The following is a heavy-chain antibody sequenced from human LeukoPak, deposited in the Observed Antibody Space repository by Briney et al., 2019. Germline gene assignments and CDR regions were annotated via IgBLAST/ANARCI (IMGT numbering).Heavy chain of an antibody. J-gene: IGHJ4*02. CDR1: GFTFGDHA. CDR2: IRSKAYGGTT. D-gene: IGHD3-22*01. Sequence: GRSLRLSCAASGFTFGDHAMSWVRQAPGKGLEWVGFIRSKAYGGTTEYAASVKGRFTISRDDSKSIAYLQMNSLKTEDTAVYYCTRDQGSGYYPYYFDYWGQGTLVTVSS. CDR3: TRDQGSGYYPYYFDY. V-gene: IGHV3-49*04.